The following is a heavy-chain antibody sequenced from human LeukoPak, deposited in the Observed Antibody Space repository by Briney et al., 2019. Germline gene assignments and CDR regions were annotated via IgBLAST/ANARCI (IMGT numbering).Heavy chain of an antibody. CDR3: ARETRETDRGYHQTDAFDI. CDR2: INSDATRP. V-gene: IGHV3-74*01. J-gene: IGHJ3*02. CDR1: GFTFSDYW. Sequence: GGSLRLSCAASGFTFSDYWMHWVRQAPGEGLVWVSRINSDATRPSYADSVKGRITISRDNDKNTLYLQMNSLRADDTALYYCARETRETDRGYHQTDAFDIWGQGTMVSVSS. D-gene: IGHD3-22*01.